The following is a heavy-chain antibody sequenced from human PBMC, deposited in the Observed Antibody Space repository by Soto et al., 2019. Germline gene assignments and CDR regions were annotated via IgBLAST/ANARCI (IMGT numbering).Heavy chain of an antibody. J-gene: IGHJ6*02. CDR2: ILNDGSNR. CDR3: ARDDQYSGNGMDV. V-gene: IGHV3-33*01. D-gene: IGHD3-10*01. Sequence: QVKLVESGGGVVQPGRSLRLSCAASEFTFSNYGRHWVRQAPGKGLEWVAVILNDGSNRYHADSVKDRFTISRDNSKNTLYLQMNSPRAEDTAVYYCARDDQYSGNGMDVWGQGTTVTVS. CDR1: EFTFSNYG.